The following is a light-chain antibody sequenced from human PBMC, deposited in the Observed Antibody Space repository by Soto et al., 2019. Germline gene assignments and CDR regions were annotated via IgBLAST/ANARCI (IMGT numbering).Light chain of an antibody. J-gene: IGKJ1*01. CDR1: QTVSISY. CDR2: GTS. Sequence: EIVLTQSPGTLSLSPVERANLSCRASQTVSISYLAWYQQKPGQAPRLLMYGTSSRAAGIPDRFSGSGSGTDFTLTISRLEPEDFAVYYCQQYHSSVWTFGQGTKVDIK. V-gene: IGKV3-20*01. CDR3: QQYHSSVWT.